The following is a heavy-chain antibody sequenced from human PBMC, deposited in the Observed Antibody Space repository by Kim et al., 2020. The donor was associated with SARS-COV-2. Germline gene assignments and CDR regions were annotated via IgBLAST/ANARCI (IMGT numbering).Heavy chain of an antibody. CDR1: GGSISSSNW. J-gene: IGHJ4*02. D-gene: IGHD3-10*01. V-gene: IGHV4-4*02. CDR2: IYHSGST. Sequence: SETLSLTCAVSGGSISSSNWWSWVRQPPGKGLEWIGEIYHSGSTNYNPSLKSRVTISVDKSKNQFSLKLSSVTAADTAVYYCARGGGDQDYYGSGSGAYWGQGTLVTVSS. CDR3: ARGGGDQDYYGSGSGAY.